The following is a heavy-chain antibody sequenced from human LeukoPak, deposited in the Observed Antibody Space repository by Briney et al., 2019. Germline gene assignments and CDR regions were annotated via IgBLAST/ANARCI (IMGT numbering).Heavy chain of an antibody. J-gene: IGHJ4*02. V-gene: IGHV4-34*01. Sequence: SETLSLTCAVYGGSFSGYYWSWIRQPPGKGLEWIGEINQSGSTNYNPSLKSRVPISVDTSKNQFPLKLSSVTAADTAVYYCARGITMVRGVPSKYYFDYWGQGTLVTVSS. CDR3: ARGITMVRGVPSKYYFDY. CDR1: GGSFSGYY. CDR2: INQSGST. D-gene: IGHD3-10*01.